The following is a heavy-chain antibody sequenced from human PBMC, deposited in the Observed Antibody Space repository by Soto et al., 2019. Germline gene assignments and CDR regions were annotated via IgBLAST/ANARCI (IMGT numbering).Heavy chain of an antibody. CDR3: ASGPGWEPGLSTFYAMGV. D-gene: IGHD1-26*01. V-gene: IGHV3-11*01. CDR1: GFTFSDYY. CDR2: ISNSGSTK. J-gene: IGHJ6*02. Sequence: GGSLRLSCAASGFTFSDYYMSWIRQAPGKGLEWFSYISNSGSTKFYADSVTGRFTISRDNAKNSLHLQMNSLRVDDTAVYFCASGPGWEPGLSTFYAMGVWDQGTTVTVSS.